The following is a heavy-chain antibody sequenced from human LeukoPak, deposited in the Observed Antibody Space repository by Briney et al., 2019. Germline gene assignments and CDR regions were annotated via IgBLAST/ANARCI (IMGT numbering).Heavy chain of an antibody. V-gene: IGHV4-39*01. D-gene: IGHD3-16*02. CDR1: GGSISSSSYY. Sequence: SETLSLTCTVSGGSISSSSYYWGWIRQPPGKGLEWIGSIYYSGSTYYNPSLKSRVTISVDTSKNQFSLKLSSVTAADTAVYYCARGGLGGSSYTMRGKKNWFDPWGQGTLVTVSS. CDR3: ARGGLGGSSYTMRGKKNWFDP. J-gene: IGHJ5*02. CDR2: IYYSGST.